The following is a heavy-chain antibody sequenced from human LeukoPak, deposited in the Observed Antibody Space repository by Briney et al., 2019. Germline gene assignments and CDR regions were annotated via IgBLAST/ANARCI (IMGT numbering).Heavy chain of an antibody. J-gene: IGHJ5*02. V-gene: IGHV3-21*01. D-gene: IGHD2/OR15-2a*01. CDR3: VRIPNSANFPNWFDP. CDR1: GFTFSSYK. Sequence: GGSLRLSCAAPGFTFSSYKMSWVRQAPQKGLEWISSISGNSANIFYADSVKGRFTISRDNAKNSLYLQMNSVRDDDTAVYYCVRIPNSANFPNWFDPWGQGTLVTVSS. CDR2: ISGNSANI.